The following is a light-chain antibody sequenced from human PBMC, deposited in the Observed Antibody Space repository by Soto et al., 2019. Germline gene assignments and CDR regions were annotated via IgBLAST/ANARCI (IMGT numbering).Light chain of an antibody. Sequence: QSALTQPASVSGSPGQSITISCTGTSSDVGAYNFVSWYQQYPGKAPKVMIYEVNNRPSGVSNRFSGSKSGNTASLTISGLQAEAEADYYCSSYAPSSSFAYVFGTGTKVTVL. V-gene: IGLV2-14*01. CDR1: SSDVGAYNF. CDR3: SSYAPSSSFAYV. J-gene: IGLJ1*01. CDR2: EVN.